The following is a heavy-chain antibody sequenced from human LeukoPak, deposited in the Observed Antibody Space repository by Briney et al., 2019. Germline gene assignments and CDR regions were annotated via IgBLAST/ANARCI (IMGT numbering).Heavy chain of an antibody. Sequence: PSETLSLTCAVYGGSFSGYYWSWIRQPPGKGLEWIGEINHSGSTNYNPSLKSQVTISVDTSKNQFSLKLSSVTAADTAVYYCARWGYYRAFDIWGQGTMVTVSS. CDR3: ARWGYYRAFDI. V-gene: IGHV4-34*01. CDR1: GGSFSGYY. J-gene: IGHJ3*02. D-gene: IGHD1-26*01. CDR2: INHSGST.